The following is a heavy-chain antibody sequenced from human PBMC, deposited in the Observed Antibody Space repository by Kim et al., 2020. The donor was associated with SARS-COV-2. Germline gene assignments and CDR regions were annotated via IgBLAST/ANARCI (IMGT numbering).Heavy chain of an antibody. CDR3: ARTSTTVTTSPFDY. D-gene: IGHD4-17*01. CDR2: INHSGST. Sequence: SETLSLTCAVYGGSFSGYYWSWIRQPPGKGLEWIGEINHSGSTNYNPSLKSRVTISVDTSKNQFSLKLSSVTAADTAVYYCARTSTTVTTSPFDYWGQGT. V-gene: IGHV4-34*01. J-gene: IGHJ4*02. CDR1: GGSFSGYY.